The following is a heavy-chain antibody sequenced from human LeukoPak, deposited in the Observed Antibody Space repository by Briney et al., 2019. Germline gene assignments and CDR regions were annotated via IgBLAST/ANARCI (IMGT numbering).Heavy chain of an antibody. CDR1: GFPFTNNY. D-gene: IGHD1-26*01. V-gene: IGHV3-53*01. CDR3: ARVRRQVGSRWFDS. J-gene: IGHJ5*01. CDR2: INTGGSV. Sequence: GGSLRLSCAASGFPFTNNYMSWVRQAPGKGLEWVSVINTGGSVSYADSVKGRFTISRDNSNSTLYLQMNSLRVEDTALYYCARVRRQVGSRWFDSWGQGTLVTVSS.